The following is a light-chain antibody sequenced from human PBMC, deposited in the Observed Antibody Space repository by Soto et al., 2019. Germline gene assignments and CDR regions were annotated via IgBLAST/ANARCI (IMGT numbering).Light chain of an antibody. CDR1: SSDVGGYNY. J-gene: IGLJ1*01. V-gene: IGLV2-14*01. Sequence: QSVLTQPASVSASPGQSITISCTGTSSDVGGYNYVSWYQQHPGKAPKLMIYDVSNRPSGVSDRFSGSKSGNTASLTISGLQAEDEADCYCNSYTSSSTHVFGTGTKVTVL. CDR2: DVS. CDR3: NSYTSSSTHV.